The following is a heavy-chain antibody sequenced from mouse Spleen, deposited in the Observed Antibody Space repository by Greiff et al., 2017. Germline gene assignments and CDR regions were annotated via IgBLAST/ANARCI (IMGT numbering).Heavy chain of an antibody. J-gene: IGHJ2*01. CDR3: ARLGYDGYYVHYFDY. CDR1: GYTFTSYW. D-gene: IGHD2-3*01. Sequence: QVQLQQPGAELVKPGASVKLSCKASGYTFTSYWMHWVKQRPGQGLEWIGMIHPNSGSTNYNEKFKSKATLTVDKSSSTAYMQLSSLTSEDSAVYYCARLGYDGYYVHYFDYWGQGTTLTVSS. V-gene: IGHV1-64*01. CDR2: IHPNSGST.